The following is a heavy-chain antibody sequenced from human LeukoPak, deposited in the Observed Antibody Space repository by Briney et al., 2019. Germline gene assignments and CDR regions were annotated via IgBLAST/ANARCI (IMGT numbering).Heavy chain of an antibody. CDR3: ARNHVSSSWYRYYYYYMDV. CDR2: ITWNGGST. J-gene: IGHJ6*03. V-gene: IGHV3-20*04. CDR1: GFTFDDYG. D-gene: IGHD6-13*01. Sequence: PGGSLRLSCAASGFTFDDYGMSWVRQAPGKGLEWVSGITWNGGSTGYADSVKGRFTISRDNAKNSLYLQMNSLRAEDTAVYYCARNHVSSSWYRYYYYYMDVWGKGTTVTVSS.